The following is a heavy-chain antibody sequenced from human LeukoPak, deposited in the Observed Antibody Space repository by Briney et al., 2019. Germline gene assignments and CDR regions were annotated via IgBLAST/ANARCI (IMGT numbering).Heavy chain of an antibody. J-gene: IGHJ4*02. V-gene: IGHV3-23*01. CDR2: IGGSSDFT. CDR3: ARDALELELPFDY. D-gene: IGHD1-7*01. CDR1: GFTFSNYD. Sequence: GGSLRLSCAASGFTFSNYDMSWVRQAPGKGLEWVSAIGGSSDFTYYAEYVKGRFTISRDNSKKTLYLQMNSLRSDDTAVYYCARDALELELPFDYWGQGTLVTVSS.